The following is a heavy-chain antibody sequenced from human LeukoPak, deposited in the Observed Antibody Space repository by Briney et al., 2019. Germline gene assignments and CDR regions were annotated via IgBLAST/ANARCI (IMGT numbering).Heavy chain of an antibody. V-gene: IGHV4-38-2*02. D-gene: IGHD6-19*01. CDR3: ARRSSGWYLRGNTGYYYMDV. Sequence: SSETLSLTCSVSGYSISSGYYWGWIRQPPGKGLEWIGSIYHSGSTFHNPSLKSRVTISVDTSKNQFSLKLSSVTAADTAVYYCARRSSGWYLRGNTGYYYMDVWGKGTTVTISS. J-gene: IGHJ6*03. CDR2: IYHSGST. CDR1: GYSISSGYY.